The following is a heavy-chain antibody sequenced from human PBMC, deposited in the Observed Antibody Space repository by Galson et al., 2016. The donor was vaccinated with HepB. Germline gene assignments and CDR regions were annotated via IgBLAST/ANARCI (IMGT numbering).Heavy chain of an antibody. J-gene: IGHJ6*04. V-gene: IGHV4-61*02. CDR2: MYVTGTT. CDR1: GGSINTGSYF. Sequence: TLSLTCSVSGGSINTGSYFWSWIRQPAGKGLEWIGRMYVTGTTNYNPSLESRVAISVDRSKNQFSLRLRSVTAADTAVYYCARDIGCGGDCYTHFYGLDDWGRGTPVTVSA. CDR3: ARDIGCGGDCYTHFYGLDD. D-gene: IGHD2-21*02.